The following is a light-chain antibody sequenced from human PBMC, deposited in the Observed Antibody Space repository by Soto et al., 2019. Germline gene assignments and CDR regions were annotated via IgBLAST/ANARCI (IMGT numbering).Light chain of an antibody. CDR2: AAS. Sequence: DIQMTQSPSSVSASVGDRVTITCRASQDIGSWLAWYQQKPGKAPKLLIFAASTLQSGVPSRFSGSESGTEFTLTISSLQPEDFATYFCQQTNSFPRTFGQGTKVEIK. CDR3: QQTNSFPRT. J-gene: IGKJ1*01. CDR1: QDIGSW. V-gene: IGKV1-12*01.